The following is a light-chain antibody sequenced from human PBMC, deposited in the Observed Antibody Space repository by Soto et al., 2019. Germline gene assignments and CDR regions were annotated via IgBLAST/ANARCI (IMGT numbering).Light chain of an antibody. J-gene: IGKJ5*01. CDR3: QQYGTSPPIT. CDR1: QSVGSSF. V-gene: IGKV3-20*01. CDR2: GAS. Sequence: EIVLTQSPVTLSLSLGERATLSCRASQSVGSSFLAWYQQKPGQAPRLLIYGASSRATGIPDRFSGSGSGTDFTLTISRLEPEDFAVYYCQQYGTSPPITFGQGTRLEIK.